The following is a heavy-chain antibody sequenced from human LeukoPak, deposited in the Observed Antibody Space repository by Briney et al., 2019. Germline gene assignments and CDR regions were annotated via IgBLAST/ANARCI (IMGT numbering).Heavy chain of an antibody. CDR1: GYSISSGYH. CDR2: MYHSGST. CDR3: ARRIVSISSGFDY. V-gene: IGHV4-38-2*01. J-gene: IGHJ4*02. D-gene: IGHD6-6*01. Sequence: SETLSLTCAVSGYSISSGYHWGWIRQSPGKGLEWIGFMYHSGSTYYDPSLKSRVTISVDTSKNQFSLRPSSVTAADTAVYYRARRIVSISSGFDYWGQGTLVTVSS.